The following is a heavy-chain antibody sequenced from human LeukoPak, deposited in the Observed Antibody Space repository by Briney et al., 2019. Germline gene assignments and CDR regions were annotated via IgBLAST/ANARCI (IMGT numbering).Heavy chain of an antibody. V-gene: IGHV4-61*05. CDR3: ARGLRFLEWRVAPKHKTYYFDF. CDR1: GGSISSSSYY. D-gene: IGHD3-3*01. Sequence: KPSETLSLTCTVSGGSISSSSYYWGWIRQPPGKGLEWIGYIFSSGSTNYNPSLKSRVTISIDTSKNQFSLRLSSVTAADTAVYYCARGLRFLEWRVAPKHKTYYFDFWGQGTLVTVSS. J-gene: IGHJ4*02. CDR2: IFSSGST.